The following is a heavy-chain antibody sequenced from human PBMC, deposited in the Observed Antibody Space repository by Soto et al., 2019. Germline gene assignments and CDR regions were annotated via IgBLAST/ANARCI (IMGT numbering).Heavy chain of an antibody. CDR2: INSDGSST. V-gene: IGHV3-74*01. CDR3: ARDLTTVTTPYYYYYYYMDV. J-gene: IGHJ6*03. D-gene: IGHD4-4*01. CDR1: GFTFSSYW. Sequence: GESLKISCAASGFTFSSYWMHWVRQAPGKGLVWVSRINSDGSSTSYADSVKGRFTISRDNAKNTLYLQMNSLRAEDTAVYYCARDLTTVTTPYYYYYYYMDVWGKGTTVTVSS.